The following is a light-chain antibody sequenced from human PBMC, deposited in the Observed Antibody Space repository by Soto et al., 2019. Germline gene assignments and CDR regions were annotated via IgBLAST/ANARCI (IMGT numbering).Light chain of an antibody. J-gene: IGKJ2*01. CDR1: QGVSRTY. V-gene: IGKV3-20*01. CDR2: GAS. CDR3: QHYGSAYT. Sequence: EIVLTQSPDTLFLSPGEGATLSCRASQGVSRTYLAWYQQKPGQAPRLLIYGASTRATGIPDGFSGSGSGTDFTLTISMLETEDFSVYYCQHYGSAYTFGQGTKL.